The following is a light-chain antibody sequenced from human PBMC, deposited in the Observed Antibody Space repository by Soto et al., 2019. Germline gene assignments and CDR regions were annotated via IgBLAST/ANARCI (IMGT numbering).Light chain of an antibody. CDR2: AAS. J-gene: IGKJ1*01. Sequence: DIQMNQSPSSLSTSVEDRVTITCRESQSISSYLNWYQQRPGKAPKLLICAASSLQSGVPSRFSGSGSGTHFTLTISSLQPEDFATYYCQQSYSTAWTFGQGTKVDIK. CDR1: QSISSY. V-gene: IGKV1-39*01. CDR3: QQSYSTAWT.